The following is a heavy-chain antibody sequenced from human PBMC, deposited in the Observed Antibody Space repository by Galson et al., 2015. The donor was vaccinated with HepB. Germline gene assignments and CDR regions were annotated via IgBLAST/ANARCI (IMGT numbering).Heavy chain of an antibody. Sequence: SLRLSCAASGFTFSSYGMHWVRQAPGKGLEWVAVISYDGSNKYYADSVKGRFTISRDNSKNTLYLQMNSLRAEDTAVYYCAKDGGYDVYYDFWSGYYPYYGMDVWGQGTTVTVSS. CDR3: AKDGGYDVYYDFWSGYYPYYGMDV. V-gene: IGHV3-30*18. CDR1: GFTFSSYG. D-gene: IGHD3-3*01. J-gene: IGHJ6*02. CDR2: ISYDGSNK.